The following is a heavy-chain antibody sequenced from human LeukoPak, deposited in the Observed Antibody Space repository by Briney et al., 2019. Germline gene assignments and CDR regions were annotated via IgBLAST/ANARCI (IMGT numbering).Heavy chain of an antibody. D-gene: IGHD3-10*01. CDR2: ISSSSSYI. CDR1: GFTFSSYN. Sequence: GGSLRLSCAASGFTFSSYNMNWVRQAPGKGVEWVSFISSSSSYIYYADSVKGRFTISRDNSKNTLYLQMNSLRAEDTAVYYCARAALVRGVSRAEMRLTLDYWGQGTLVTVSS. J-gene: IGHJ4*02. V-gene: IGHV3-21*01. CDR3: ARAALVRGVSRAEMRLTLDY.